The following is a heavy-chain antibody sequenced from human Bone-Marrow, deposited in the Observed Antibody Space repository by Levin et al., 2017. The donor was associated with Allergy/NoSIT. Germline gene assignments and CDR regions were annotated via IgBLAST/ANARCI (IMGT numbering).Heavy chain of an antibody. J-gene: IGHJ4*02. V-gene: IGHV3-30*18. CDR1: GFTFSDYG. CDR2: VSFDGINT. CDR3: AKDPGHSSSWGIGYFEY. D-gene: IGHD2-15*01. Sequence: GESLKISCTVSGFTFSDYGMHWVRQAPGKGLERVAFVSFDGINTFYPDSVKGRFTISRDNSKNTLSLQMNSLRAEDTAVYYCAKDPGHSSSWGIGYFEYWGQGTLVTVSS.